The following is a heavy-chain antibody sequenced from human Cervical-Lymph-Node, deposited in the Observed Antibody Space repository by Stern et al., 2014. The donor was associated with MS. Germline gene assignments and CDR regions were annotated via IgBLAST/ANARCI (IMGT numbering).Heavy chain of an antibody. CDR2: IPPSGST. D-gene: IGHD3-10*01. CDR3: ARDGVVRGVTYNWFDP. J-gene: IGHJ5*02. CDR1: GGSISSGGYF. V-gene: IGHV4-31*03. Sequence: QLQLQESGPGLVKPSQTLSLTCTVSGGSISSGGYFWSWIRQFPGKGLEWIGYIPPSGSTYYNPSLKSRLSISMDTSKSQFSLKLSSVTAADTAVYYCARDGVVRGVTYNWFDPWGQGTLVTVSS.